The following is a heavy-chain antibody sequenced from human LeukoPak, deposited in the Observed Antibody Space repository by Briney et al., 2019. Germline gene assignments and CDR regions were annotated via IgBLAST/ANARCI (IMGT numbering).Heavy chain of an antibody. V-gene: IGHV1-69*05. Sequence: ASVKVSCKASGGTFSSYAISWVQQAPGQGLEWMGRIIPIFGTANYAQKFQGRVTITTDESTSTAYMELSSLRSEDTAVYYCARDNSRQWLDGYFQHWGQGTLVTVSS. CDR1: GGTFSSYA. CDR2: IIPIFGTA. D-gene: IGHD6-19*01. J-gene: IGHJ1*01. CDR3: ARDNSRQWLDGYFQH.